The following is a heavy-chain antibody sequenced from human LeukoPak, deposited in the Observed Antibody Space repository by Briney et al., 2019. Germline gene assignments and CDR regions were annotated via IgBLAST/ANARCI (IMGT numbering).Heavy chain of an antibody. CDR3: ARGGSDYYDSSGYYSHFDY. CDR2: IIPIFGTA. Sequence: SVKVSCKASGGTFSSYAISWVRQAPGQGLEWMGGIIPIFGTANYAQKFQGRVTITTDESTSTAYMELSSLRSEDTTVYYCARGGSDYYDSSGYYSHFDYWGQGTLVTVSS. J-gene: IGHJ4*02. V-gene: IGHV1-69*05. CDR1: GGTFSSYA. D-gene: IGHD3-22*01.